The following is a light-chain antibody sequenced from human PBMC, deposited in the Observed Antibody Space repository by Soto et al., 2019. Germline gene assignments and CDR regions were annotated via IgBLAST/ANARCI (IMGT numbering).Light chain of an antibody. Sequence: QSALTQPASVSGSPGQSITLSCTGTSSDVGSYNLVSWFQHLPGKVPKLIIYQGTKRHAGVSDRFSGSKSGYTASLTIYGLQAEDAADYYCVSYAGNSVYVFGTGTKLTV. CDR1: SSDVGSYNL. CDR3: VSYAGNSVYV. J-gene: IGLJ1*01. CDR2: QGT. V-gene: IGLV2-23*01.